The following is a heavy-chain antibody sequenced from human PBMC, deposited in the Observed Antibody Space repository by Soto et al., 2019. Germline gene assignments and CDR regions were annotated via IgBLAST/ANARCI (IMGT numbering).Heavy chain of an antibody. Sequence: QVHLVESGGGVVQPGRSLRLSCAASGFTFNNYGMHWARQAPGQGLEWVAGISSDGSNKYYADSVKGRFTISRDNSRNTLYLQMDSLRAEDTAVYYCAGGWCFFDYCGQGTLVTVSS. CDR1: GFTFNNYG. CDR3: AGGWCFFDY. J-gene: IGHJ4*02. V-gene: IGHV3-30*03. CDR2: ISSDGSNK. D-gene: IGHD6-19*01.